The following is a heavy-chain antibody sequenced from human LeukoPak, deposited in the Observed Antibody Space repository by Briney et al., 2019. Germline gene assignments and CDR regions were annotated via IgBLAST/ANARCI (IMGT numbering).Heavy chain of an antibody. D-gene: IGHD3-10*01. Sequence: PSQTLSLTCAVSGGSISSGGYSWSWIRQPPGKGLEWIGYIDYSGSTNYNPSLKSRVTISLDTSNIQFSLRLNSVTAADTALYYCARVNYYGSGSYYAFDIWGQGTMVTVSS. CDR2: IDYSGST. CDR1: GGSISSGGYS. CDR3: ARVNYYGSGSYYAFDI. J-gene: IGHJ3*02. V-gene: IGHV4-30-4*07.